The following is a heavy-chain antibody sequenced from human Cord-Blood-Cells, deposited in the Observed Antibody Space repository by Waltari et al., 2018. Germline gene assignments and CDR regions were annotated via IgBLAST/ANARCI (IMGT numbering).Heavy chain of an antibody. J-gene: IGHJ4*02. CDR3: ETLGDYYDSSVPYY. D-gene: IGHD3-22*01. CDR2: IYYSWST. Sequence: GWIRQPPGKGLEWIGSIYYSWSTYYNPSLKSRVTISVDTSKNQFSLKLSSVTAADTAVYYCETLGDYYDSSVPYYWGQGTLVTVSS. V-gene: IGHV4-39*01.